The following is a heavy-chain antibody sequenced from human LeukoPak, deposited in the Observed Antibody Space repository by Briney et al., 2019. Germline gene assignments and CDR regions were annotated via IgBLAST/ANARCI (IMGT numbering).Heavy chain of an antibody. J-gene: IGHJ4*02. CDR2: FDPEDGET. CDR1: GGTFSSYA. V-gene: IGHV1-24*01. D-gene: IGHD4-17*01. Sequence: ASVKVSCKASGGTFSSYAISWVRQAPGQGLEWMGGFDPEDGETIYAQKFQGRVTMTEDTSTDTAYMELSSLRSEDTAVYYCATETGGDYGYFDYWGQGTLVTVSS. CDR3: ATETGGDYGYFDY.